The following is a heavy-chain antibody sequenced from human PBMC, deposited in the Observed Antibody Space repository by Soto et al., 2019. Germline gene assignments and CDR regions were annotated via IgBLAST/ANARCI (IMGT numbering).Heavy chain of an antibody. CDR2: ISYDGSNK. CDR1: GVTFSSYG. CDR3: EKVGDSGYDRYYYYYGMDV. D-gene: IGHD5-12*01. V-gene: IGHV3-30*18. Sequence: GGALRLSCAASGVTFSSYGMHWVRQAPGKGLEWVAVISYDGSNKYYADSVKGRFTISRDNSKNTLYLQMNSLRAEDTAVYFCEKVGDSGYDRYYYYYGMDVWGQGTTVTVSS. J-gene: IGHJ6*02.